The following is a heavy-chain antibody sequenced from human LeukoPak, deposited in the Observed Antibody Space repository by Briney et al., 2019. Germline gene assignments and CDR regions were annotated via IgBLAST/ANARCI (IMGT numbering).Heavy chain of an antibody. CDR1: GFTFDDYT. CDR3: AKGDDSSGFYDS. Sequence: GRSLRLSCAASGFTFDDYTMHWVRQAPGKGLEWVSGISWNSGSIGYADSVKGRFTISRDNAKNSLYLQMNSLRTEDTAFYYCAKGDDSSGFYDSWGQGTLVTVSS. CDR2: ISWNSGSI. V-gene: IGHV3-9*01. J-gene: IGHJ5*01. D-gene: IGHD3-22*01.